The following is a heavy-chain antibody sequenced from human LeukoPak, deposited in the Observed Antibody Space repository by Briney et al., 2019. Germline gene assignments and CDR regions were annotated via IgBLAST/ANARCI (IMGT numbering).Heavy chain of an antibody. V-gene: IGHV3-7*01. CDR3: SRDLLSTVTRDY. CDR2: IKQDGSEK. D-gene: IGHD4-17*01. J-gene: IGHJ4*02. CDR1: GFTFNSYW. Sequence: GGSLRLSCAVSGFTFNSYWMSWVRQAPGKGLEWVANIKQDGSEKDYVDSVKGRFTISRDNAKNSLYLQMNSLRADDAAVYYCSRDLLSTVTRDYWGQGTLVTVSS.